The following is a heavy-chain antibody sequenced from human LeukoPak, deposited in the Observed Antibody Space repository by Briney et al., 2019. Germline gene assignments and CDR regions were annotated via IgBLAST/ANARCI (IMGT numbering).Heavy chain of an antibody. V-gene: IGHV4-34*01. Sequence: SETLSLTCAVYGGSFSGYYWSWIRQPPGKGLEWIGEINHSGSTNYNPSLKSRVTISVDTSKNQFSLKLSSVTAADTAVYYCARALLPFGYYGPPFDPWGQGTLITVSS. CDR3: ARALLPFGYYGPPFDP. J-gene: IGHJ5*02. CDR1: GGSFSGYY. D-gene: IGHD3-10*01. CDR2: INHSGST.